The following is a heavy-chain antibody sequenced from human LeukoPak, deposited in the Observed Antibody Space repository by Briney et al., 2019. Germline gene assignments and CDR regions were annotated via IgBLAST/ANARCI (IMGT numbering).Heavy chain of an antibody. CDR1: GFIFSRFP. J-gene: IGHJ4*02. CDR2: ISSDGSDK. V-gene: IGHV3-30-3*01. Sequence: GGSLRLSCAVSGFIFSRFPMHWVRQAPGKGLEWVALISSDGSDKKYADSVKGRFTMSRDNSKNTVYLQLHSLRVEDTAVYYCARDYPADHWGQGTLVTVSS. CDR3: ARDYPADH.